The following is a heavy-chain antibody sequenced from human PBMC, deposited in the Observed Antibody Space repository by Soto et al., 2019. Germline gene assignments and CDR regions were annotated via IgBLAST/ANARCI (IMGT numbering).Heavy chain of an antibody. D-gene: IGHD3-9*01. CDR2: MNPNSGNT. Sequence: ASVKVSCKASGYTFTSYDINWVRQATGQGLEWMGWMNPNSGNTGYAQKFQGRVIMTRNTSISTAYMELSSLRSEDTAVYYCARGLGVLRYFDWLFNEFDYWGQGTLVTVSS. CDR3: ARGLGVLRYFDWLFNEFDY. V-gene: IGHV1-8*01. CDR1: GYTFTSYD. J-gene: IGHJ4*02.